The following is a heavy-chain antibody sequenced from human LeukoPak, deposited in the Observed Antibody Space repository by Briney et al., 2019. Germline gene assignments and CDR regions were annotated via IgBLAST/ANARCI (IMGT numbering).Heavy chain of an antibody. Sequence: ASVKVSCKASGYTFTSYGISWVRQAPGQGLEWMGWISAYNGNTNYAQKLQGRVTMTTDTSTSTAYMELRSLRSDDAAVYYCASTNLRGAVAAPYAFDIWGQGTMVTVSS. D-gene: IGHD6-19*01. J-gene: IGHJ3*02. CDR2: ISAYNGNT. CDR1: GYTFTSYG. V-gene: IGHV1-18*01. CDR3: ASTNLRGAVAAPYAFDI.